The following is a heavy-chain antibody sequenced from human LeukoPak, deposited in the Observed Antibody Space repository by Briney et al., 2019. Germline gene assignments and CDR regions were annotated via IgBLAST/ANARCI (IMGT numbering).Heavy chain of an antibody. D-gene: IGHD2-15*01. Sequence: PGGSLRLSCAASGFTFSSYGMTWVRQAPGKGLEWVSAISGSGSSTYYADSVKGRFTISRDNSKSTLYLEMNSLRAEDTAMYYCAKTLGYCSGGSCYSYYFDHWGQGALVSVSS. J-gene: IGHJ4*02. CDR1: GFTFSSYG. CDR2: ISGSGSST. V-gene: IGHV3-23*01. CDR3: AKTLGYCSGGSCYSYYFDH.